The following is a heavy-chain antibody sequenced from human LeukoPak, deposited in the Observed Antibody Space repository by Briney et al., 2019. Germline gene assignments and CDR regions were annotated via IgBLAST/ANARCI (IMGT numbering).Heavy chain of an antibody. Sequence: GGSLRLSCAASGFTFSTYNMTWVRQAPGKGLEWVSAISGSGGSTYYADSVKGRFTISRDNSKNTLYLQMNSLRAEDTAVYYCAKWSYYYDSSGYIFDYWGQGTLVTVSS. J-gene: IGHJ4*02. CDR2: ISGSGGST. CDR3: AKWSYYYDSSGYIFDY. CDR1: GFTFSTYN. D-gene: IGHD3-22*01. V-gene: IGHV3-23*01.